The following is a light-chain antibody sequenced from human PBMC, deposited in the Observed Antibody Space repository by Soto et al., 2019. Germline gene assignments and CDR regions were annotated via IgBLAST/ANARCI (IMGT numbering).Light chain of an antibody. CDR2: EVS. J-gene: IGLJ1*01. CDR1: SNDIGNYNY. V-gene: IGLV2-14*01. CDR3: TSYTGTSTLYV. Sequence: QSVLTQPASVSGSPGQSITISCTGTSNDIGNYNYVPWYQQHPGKAPKVMIYEVSNRPSGISNRFSGSKSGNTASLTISGLQAEDEADYYCTSYTGTSTLYVFGSGTKVTVL.